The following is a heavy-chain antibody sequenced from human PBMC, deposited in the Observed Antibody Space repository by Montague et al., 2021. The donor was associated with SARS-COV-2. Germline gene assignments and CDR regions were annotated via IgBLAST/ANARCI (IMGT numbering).Heavy chain of an antibody. CDR1: GGSISSNNYY. CDR3: ARRGRKLLPVATTIGGFDI. CDR2: IYDSGXT. D-gene: IGHD5-12*01. V-gene: IGHV4-39*02. Sequence: SETLSLTCTVSGGSISSNNYYWDWIRQPPGKGLEWIGSIYDSGXTXYXXXXKXRVAISVDTSKNHFPLKLNSVTAADTAVYYCARRGRKLLPVATTIGGFDIWGQGTMVTVSS. J-gene: IGHJ3*02.